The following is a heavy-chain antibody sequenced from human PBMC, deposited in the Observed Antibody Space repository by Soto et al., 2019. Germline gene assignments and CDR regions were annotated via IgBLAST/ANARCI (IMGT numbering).Heavy chain of an antibody. CDR2: ISFDRSNH. V-gene: IGHV3-30*18. D-gene: IGHD1-26*01. J-gene: IGHJ4*02. CDR1: GFTFNSHG. Sequence: QVQLVDSGGGVVQPGRSLRLSCAASGFTFNSHGMHWVRQAPGKGPEWVATISFDRSNHYYADSVKGRFTISRDNSKNTLFLQMNSLRAEDTAVYYCAKGMYSGSWYYDYWGQGTLVTVSS. CDR3: AKGMYSGSWYYDY.